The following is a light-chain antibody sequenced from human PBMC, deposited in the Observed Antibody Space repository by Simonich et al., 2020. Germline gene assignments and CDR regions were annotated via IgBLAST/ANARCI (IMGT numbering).Light chain of an antibody. CDR2: GAS. V-gene: IGKV3-15*01. CDR1: QSVSSN. Sequence: EIVMTQSPATLSVSPGERTTLSCRANQSVSSNLAWYQQKPGQAPGLLIYGASTRATGIPARFSGSGSGTEFTLTISSMQSEDFAVYYCQQYNNWPRTFGQGTKLEIK. CDR3: QQYNNWPRT. J-gene: IGKJ2*02.